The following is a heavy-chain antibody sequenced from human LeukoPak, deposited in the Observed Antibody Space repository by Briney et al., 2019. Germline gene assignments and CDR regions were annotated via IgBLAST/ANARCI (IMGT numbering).Heavy chain of an antibody. Sequence: RGSLRLSCAASGFTFSSYSMNWVRQAPGKGLEWVSSISSSSRYIYYADSVKGRFTISRDNAKNSLYLQMNSLRGEDTAVYYCAMDSSGYWVDAFDIWGQGTMVTVSS. J-gene: IGHJ3*02. V-gene: IGHV3-21*01. CDR3: AMDSSGYWVDAFDI. CDR2: ISSSSRYI. D-gene: IGHD3-22*01. CDR1: GFTFSSYS.